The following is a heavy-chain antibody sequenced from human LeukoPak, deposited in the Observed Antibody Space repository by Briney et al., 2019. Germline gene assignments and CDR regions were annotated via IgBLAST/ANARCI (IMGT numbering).Heavy chain of an antibody. CDR1: GFTFSSYA. CDR2: IRYGGSHQ. Sequence: GGSLRLSCAASGFTFSSYAMSWVRQAPGKGLEWVAFIRYGGSHQFYANSVRGRFTISRDNPKNTLYLQMNSLRGEDTAVYFCARDSGTWFYLQDWGQGTLVTVSS. D-gene: IGHD2/OR15-2a*01. CDR3: ARDSGTWFYLQD. V-gene: IGHV3-33*08. J-gene: IGHJ1*01.